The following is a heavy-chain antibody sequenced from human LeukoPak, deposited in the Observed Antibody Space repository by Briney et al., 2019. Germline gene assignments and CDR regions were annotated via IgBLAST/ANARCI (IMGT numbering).Heavy chain of an antibody. Sequence: SVKVSCKASGGTFSSYAISWVRQAPGQGLEWMGRIIPILGIANYAQKFQGRVTITADKSTSTAYMELSSLRSEDTAVYYCASSFCCGGDCYSPFDYWGQGTLVTVSS. V-gene: IGHV1-69*04. CDR3: ASSFCCGGDCYSPFDY. D-gene: IGHD2-21*02. CDR2: IIPILGIA. CDR1: GGTFSSYA. J-gene: IGHJ4*02.